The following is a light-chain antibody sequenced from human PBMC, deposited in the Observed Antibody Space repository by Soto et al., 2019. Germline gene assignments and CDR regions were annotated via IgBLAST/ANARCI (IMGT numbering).Light chain of an antibody. J-gene: IGLJ3*02. CDR1: SSNIGNNY. CDR2: ENN. Sequence: QSVLTQPPSVSAAPGQKVTISCSGSSSNIGNNYVSWYQQLPGTAPKLLIYENNKRPSGIPDRFSGSKSGTSATLGITGLQTGDEADYYCGTWDSSLSACVFGGGTTLTVL. CDR3: GTWDSSLSACV. V-gene: IGLV1-51*02.